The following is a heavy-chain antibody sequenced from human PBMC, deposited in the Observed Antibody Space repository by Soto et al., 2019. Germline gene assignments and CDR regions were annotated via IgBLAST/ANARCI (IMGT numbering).Heavy chain of an antibody. J-gene: IGHJ4*02. CDR2: ISSTGSTI. V-gene: IGHV3-11*01. CDR3: ARDGDSSGFYLGGGDY. CDR1: GFTFSDYY. D-gene: IGHD3-22*01. Sequence: NPGGSLRLSCAASGFTFSDYYMSWIRQAPGKGLEWVSYISSTGSTIYYADSVKGRFTISRDNAKNSLYLQMNSLRAEDTAVYYCARDGDSSGFYLGGGDYWGQGTLVTVSS.